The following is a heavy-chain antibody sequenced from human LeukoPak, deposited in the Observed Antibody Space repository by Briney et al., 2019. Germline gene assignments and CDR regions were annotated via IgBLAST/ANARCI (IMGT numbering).Heavy chain of an antibody. V-gene: IGHV3-11*06. J-gene: IGHJ4*02. Sequence: GGFLRLSCAASGFPFTSGFTFSDYYMSWIRQAPGKGLEWVSYISSTSTYTNYADSVKGRFTISRDNANNSLYLQMNSLRAEDTAIYYCARGGTGAFDYWGQGTLVTVSS. CDR1: GFTFSDYY. CDR3: ARGGTGAFDY. D-gene: IGHD2-8*02. CDR2: ISSTSTYT.